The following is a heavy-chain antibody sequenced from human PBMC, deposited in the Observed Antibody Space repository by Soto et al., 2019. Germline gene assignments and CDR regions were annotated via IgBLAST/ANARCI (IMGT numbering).Heavy chain of an antibody. J-gene: IGHJ4*02. V-gene: IGHV5-10-1*01. CDR2: IDPSDSYT. CDR3: ARYSEAGTTTTYFDY. Sequence: PGESLKISCKGSGYSFTSYWISWVRQMPGKGLEWMGRIDPSDSYTNYSPSFQGHVTTSADKSISTAYLQWSSLKASDTAMYYCARYSEAGTTTTYFDYWGQGTLVTVSS. CDR1: GYSFTSYW. D-gene: IGHD1-1*01.